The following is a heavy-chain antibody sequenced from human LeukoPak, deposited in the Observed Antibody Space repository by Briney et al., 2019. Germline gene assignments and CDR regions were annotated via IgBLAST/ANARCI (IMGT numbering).Heavy chain of an antibody. CDR1: GGSISSYY. CDR2: IYYSGST. CDR3: ARDLSGDDTYFDY. J-gene: IGHJ4*02. V-gene: IGHV4-59*01. Sequence: SETLSPTCTVSGGSISSYYWSWIRQPPGKGLKWIGYIYYSGSTNYNPSLKSRVTISVDTSKNQFSLKLSSVTAADTAVYYCARDLSGDDTYFDYWGQGTLVTVSS. D-gene: IGHD7-27*01.